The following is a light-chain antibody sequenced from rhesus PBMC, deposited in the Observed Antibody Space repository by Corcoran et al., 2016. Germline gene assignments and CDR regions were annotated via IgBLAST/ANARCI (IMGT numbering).Light chain of an antibody. CDR3: QQGYKTPT. CDR1: QGISSW. J-gene: IGKJ1*01. Sequence: DIQMTQSPSSLSASVGDKVTITFPASQGISSWLSWYQQKPGKAPKLLIYAAFSFQSGVPSRFSGLGSGTDYTLAISSLQPEEFATYDSQQGYKTPTFGQGTKVEIK. CDR2: AAF. V-gene: IGKV1-18*01.